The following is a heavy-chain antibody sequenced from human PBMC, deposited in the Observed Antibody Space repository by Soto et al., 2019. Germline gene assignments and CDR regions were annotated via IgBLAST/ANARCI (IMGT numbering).Heavy chain of an antibody. D-gene: IGHD4-4*01. V-gene: IGHV1-3*01. J-gene: IGHJ4*02. CDR3: VKEATVKIAHHFDY. CDR1: GYTFTTYA. CDR2: INAGNGNT. Sequence: GASVKVSCKPSGYTFTTYAMHWVRQAPGQRLEWMGWINAGNGNTKYSHKFQGRFFISRDNSENTVFLQMNSLRPEDTAIYYCVKEATVKIAHHFDYWGQGTLVTVSS.